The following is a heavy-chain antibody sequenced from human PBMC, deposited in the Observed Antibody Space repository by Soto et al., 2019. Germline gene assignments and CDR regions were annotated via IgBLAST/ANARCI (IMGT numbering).Heavy chain of an antibody. CDR1: GYTFTGYY. Sequence: GASVKVSCKASGYTFTGYYMHWVRQAPGQGLEWMGWINPNSGGTNYAQKFQGRVTMTRDTSISTACMELSRLRSDDTAVYYCARDLRRGVLRYFDWSPRDYYYYGMDVWGQGTTVTVSS. CDR2: INPNSGGT. V-gene: IGHV1-2*02. J-gene: IGHJ6*02. CDR3: ARDLRRGVLRYFDWSPRDYYYYGMDV. D-gene: IGHD3-9*01.